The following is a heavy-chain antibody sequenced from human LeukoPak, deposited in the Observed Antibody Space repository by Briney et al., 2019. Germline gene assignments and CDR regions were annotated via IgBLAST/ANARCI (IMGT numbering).Heavy chain of an antibody. CDR2: INHSGST. CDR1: GGSISSSSYY. J-gene: IGHJ6*03. D-gene: IGHD5-18*01. Sequence: SETLSLTCTVSGGSISSSSYYWSWIRQPPGKGLEWIGEINHSGSTNYNPSLKSRVTMSVDTSKNQFSLKLSSVTAADTAVYYCARSEGKGDTAMGGDYYYYYMDVWGKGTTVTISS. CDR3: ARSEGKGDTAMGGDYYYYYMDV. V-gene: IGHV4-39*07.